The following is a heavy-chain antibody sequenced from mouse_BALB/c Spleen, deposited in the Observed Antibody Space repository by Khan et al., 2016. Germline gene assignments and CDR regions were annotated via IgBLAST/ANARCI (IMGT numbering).Heavy chain of an antibody. CDR3: ARSTMITFFDC. D-gene: IGHD2-4*01. J-gene: IGHJ2*01. Sequence: VQLQQSGPELVKPGASVKMSCKASGYTFTSYVMHWVKQKPGQGLEWIGYINPYNDGTKYNEKFKGKATLTSDKSSSTAYMELSSLNSEDSAVYYCARSTMITFFDCWGQGTTLTVSA. V-gene: IGHV1S136*01. CDR1: GYTFTSYV. CDR2: INPYNDGT.